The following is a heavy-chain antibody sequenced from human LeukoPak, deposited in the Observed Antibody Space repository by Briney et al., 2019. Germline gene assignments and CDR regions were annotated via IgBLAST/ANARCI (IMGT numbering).Heavy chain of an antibody. D-gene: IGHD2-2*02. CDR1: GFSFKDYG. Sequence: PGRSLRLSCAATGFSFKDYGMHWVRQPPGKGLEWVSGISWDGGNTDYADSVKGRFTISRDNTKNSLYLQLSSLRPEDTALYYCAKHLRATNTYTFFGLDVWGQGTTVTVAS. V-gene: IGHV3-9*01. CDR3: AKHLRATNTYTFFGLDV. J-gene: IGHJ6*02. CDR2: ISWDGGNT.